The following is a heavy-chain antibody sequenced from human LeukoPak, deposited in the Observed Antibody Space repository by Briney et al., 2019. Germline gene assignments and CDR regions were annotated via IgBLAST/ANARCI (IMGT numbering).Heavy chain of an antibody. D-gene: IGHD3-10*01. CDR3: ARGEMVRGVIRY. CDR2: INHSGST. J-gene: IGHJ4*02. CDR1: GGSFSGYY. V-gene: IGHV4-34*01. Sequence: PSETLSLTCAVYGGSFSGYYWSWIRQPPGKGLEWIGEINHSGSTNYNPSLKSRVTISVDTSKNQFSLKLSSVTAADTAVYYCARGEMVRGVIRYWGQGTLVTVSS.